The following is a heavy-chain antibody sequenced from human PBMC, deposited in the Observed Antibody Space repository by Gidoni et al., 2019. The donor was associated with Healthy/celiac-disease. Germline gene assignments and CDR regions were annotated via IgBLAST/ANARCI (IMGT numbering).Heavy chain of an antibody. J-gene: IGHJ4*02. CDR3: ASGNYDPRNYDFDY. CDR2: INHSEST. V-gene: IGHV4-34*01. Sequence: QVQLQQWGAGLLQPSESLSLTSAVYGGSFSGYYWCWIRQPPGKGLVWSGEINHSESTNYNPSLKSRITISVDTSKNQFSLKLSSVTAADTAVYYCASGNYDPRNYDFDYWGQGTLVTVSS. CDR1: GGSFSGYY. D-gene: IGHD3-22*01.